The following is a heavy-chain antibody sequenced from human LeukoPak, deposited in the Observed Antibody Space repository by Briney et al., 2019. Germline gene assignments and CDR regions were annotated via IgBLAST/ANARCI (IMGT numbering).Heavy chain of an antibody. J-gene: IGHJ6*02. CDR3: ARDKGVTSMDV. Sequence: GMSLRLSCEASGIAFRASGMHCVRHAPGKGLEWVAMIWSDERSDYYVDSVKGPFIISRDNSKNTLYLQMNSLRVEDTALYYCARDKGVTSMDVWGQGTTVIVSS. V-gene: IGHV3-33*01. CDR1: GIAFRASG. CDR2: IWSDERSD.